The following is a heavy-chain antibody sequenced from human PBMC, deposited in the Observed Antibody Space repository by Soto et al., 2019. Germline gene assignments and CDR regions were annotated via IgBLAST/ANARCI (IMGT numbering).Heavy chain of an antibody. Sequence: QVQLQESGPGLVKPSQTLSLTCTVSGGSISSGGYYWSWIRQHPGKGLEWIGYIYYSGSTYYNPSLKSRVPISVDASKNPFALNLSSVTAADTAVYYCARDPRSGYYDGSYWYFDLWGRGTLVTVSS. CDR2: IYYSGST. V-gene: IGHV4-31*03. D-gene: IGHD3-22*01. CDR3: ARDPRSGYYDGSYWYFDL. J-gene: IGHJ2*01. CDR1: GGSISSGGYY.